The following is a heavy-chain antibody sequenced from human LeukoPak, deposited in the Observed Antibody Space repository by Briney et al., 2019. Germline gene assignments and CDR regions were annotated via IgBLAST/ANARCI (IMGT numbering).Heavy chain of an antibody. CDR3: ARGYYDSSGPPDY. Sequence: APVKVSCKASGYTFTGYYMHWVRQAPGQGLEWMGWINPNSGGTNYAQKFQGRVTMTRDTSISTAYMELSRLRSDDTAVYYCARGYYDSSGPPDYWGQGTLVTVSS. CDR1: GYTFTGYY. CDR2: INPNSGGT. D-gene: IGHD3-22*01. J-gene: IGHJ4*02. V-gene: IGHV1-2*02.